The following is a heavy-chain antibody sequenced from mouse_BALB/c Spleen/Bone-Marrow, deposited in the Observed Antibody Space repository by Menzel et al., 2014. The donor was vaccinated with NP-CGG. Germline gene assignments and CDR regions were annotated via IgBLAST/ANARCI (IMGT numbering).Heavy chain of an antibody. CDR3: TRGYEIYYAMDY. D-gene: IGHD2-14*01. J-gene: IGHJ4*01. CDR1: GYTFTSYW. V-gene: IGHV1S22*01. CDR2: IYPGSGST. Sequence: LKESGSELVRPGASVKLSCKASGYTFTSYWMHWVKQRPGQGLEWIGNIYPGSGSTNYDEKFKSKATLTVDTSSSTAYMQLSSLTSEDSAVYYCTRGYEIYYAMDYWGQGTSVTVSS.